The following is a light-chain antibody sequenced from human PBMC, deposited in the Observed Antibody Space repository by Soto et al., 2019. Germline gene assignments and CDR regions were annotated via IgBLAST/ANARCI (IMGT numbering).Light chain of an antibody. J-gene: IGKJ1*01. CDR2: DAS. V-gene: IGKV1-5*01. CDR1: QSISSW. CDR3: QQYNSYQGT. Sequence: GDRVTITCRASQSISSWLAWYQQKPGKAPKLLIYDASSLESEVPSRFSGSGSGTEFTLTISSLQPDDFATYYCQQYNSYQGTFGQGTQVEIK.